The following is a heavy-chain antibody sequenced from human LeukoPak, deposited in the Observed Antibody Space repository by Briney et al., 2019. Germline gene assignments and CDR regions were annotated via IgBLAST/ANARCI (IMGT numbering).Heavy chain of an antibody. CDR1: GGSVSRGGYY. D-gene: IGHD1-26*01. CDR3: ATADWESFYFDS. V-gene: IGHV4-31*03. Sequence: SETLSLTCTVSGGSVSRGGYYWNWIRQHPGKGLEWIGFTSYSEGTYYNPSLMSRITISVDRSQNQFSLKMRDVTAADTAVYFCATADWESFYFDSWGQGALVAVSS. J-gene: IGHJ4*02. CDR2: TSYSEGT.